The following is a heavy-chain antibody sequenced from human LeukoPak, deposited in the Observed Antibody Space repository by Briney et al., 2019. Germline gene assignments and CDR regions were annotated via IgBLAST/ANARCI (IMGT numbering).Heavy chain of an antibody. CDR1: GFTFSTYG. CDR2: IWYDGSNT. Sequence: GGSLRLSCAASGFTFSTYGMHWVRQAPGEGLEWVAVIWYDGSNTYYADSVKGRFTISRDNSKNTLYLQMNSLRAEDTAVYYCARDLRKGTYFDYWGQGTLATVSS. J-gene: IGHJ4*02. V-gene: IGHV3-33*01. CDR3: ARDLRKGTYFDY. D-gene: IGHD3-10*01.